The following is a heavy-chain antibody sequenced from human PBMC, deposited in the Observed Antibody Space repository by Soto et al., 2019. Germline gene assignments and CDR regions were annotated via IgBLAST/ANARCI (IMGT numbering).Heavy chain of an antibody. CDR3: ASGAARLNWFDP. CDR2: ISSSSSYT. J-gene: IGHJ5*02. CDR1: GFTFVDYY. Sequence: WGSLRLSCAASGFTFVDYYMIFIRHAPGKWLEWVSYISSSSSYTNYADSVKGRFTISRDNAKNSLYLQMNSLRAEDTAVYYCASGAARLNWFDPWGQGTLVTVSS. V-gene: IGHV3-11*06. D-gene: IGHD6-6*01.